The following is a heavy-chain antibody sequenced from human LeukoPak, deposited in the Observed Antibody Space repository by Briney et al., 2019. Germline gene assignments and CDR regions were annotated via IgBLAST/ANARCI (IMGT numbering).Heavy chain of an antibody. CDR3: ARGRTIIADYCSSTSCSHRRWFDP. V-gene: IGHV4-34*01. Sequence: SETLSLTCAVYGGSFSGYYWSWIRQPPGKGLEWIGEINHSGSTNYNPSLKSRVTISVDTSKNQFSLKLSSVTAADTAVYYCARGRTIIADYCSSTSCSHRRWFDPWGQGTLVTVCS. CDR1: GGSFSGYY. CDR2: INHSGST. J-gene: IGHJ5*02. D-gene: IGHD2-2*01.